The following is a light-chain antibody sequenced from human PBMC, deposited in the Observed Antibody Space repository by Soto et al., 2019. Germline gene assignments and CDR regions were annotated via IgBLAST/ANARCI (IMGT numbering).Light chain of an antibody. CDR3: QQYNTGPPWT. Sequence: EVVMTQSPATLSVSTGDSATLSCRASEGVGTNLAWYQQTPGQGPRLRIYATATRAPGLPARFSGSGSGTEFTLTISGLQSEYFAIYYCQQYNTGPPWTFGQGTKVEIK. CDR2: ATA. V-gene: IGKV3-15*01. CDR1: EGVGTN. J-gene: IGKJ1*01.